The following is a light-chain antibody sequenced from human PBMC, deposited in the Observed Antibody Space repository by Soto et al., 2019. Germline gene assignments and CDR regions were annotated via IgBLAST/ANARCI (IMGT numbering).Light chain of an antibody. J-gene: IGKJ1*01. V-gene: IGKV1-5*03. CDR2: KAS. CDR1: QSISAW. CDR3: QQYNDHSWT. Sequence: DIKIKQSPSTVSASEGDRVSINCRASQSISAWLAWYQQKPGKAPRLLIYKASTLEIGVPSRFSGSGSGTEFTLTISSLQPDDVATYYCQQYNDHSWTFGQGTKVDI.